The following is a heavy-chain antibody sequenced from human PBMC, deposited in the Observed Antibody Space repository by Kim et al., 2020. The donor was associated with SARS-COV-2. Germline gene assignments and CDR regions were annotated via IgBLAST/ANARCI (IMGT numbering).Heavy chain of an antibody. J-gene: IGHJ4*02. CDR1: GYTFTGYY. D-gene: IGHD3-10*01. CDR3: ATERGIYGSGSYGLFDY. Sequence: ASVKVSCKASGYTFTGYYMHWVRQAPGQGLEWMGWINPNSGGTNYAQKFQGRVTMTRDTSISTAYMELSRLRSDDPAVYYCATERGIYGSGSYGLFDYWGQGTLVTVSS. V-gene: IGHV1-2*02. CDR2: INPNSGGT.